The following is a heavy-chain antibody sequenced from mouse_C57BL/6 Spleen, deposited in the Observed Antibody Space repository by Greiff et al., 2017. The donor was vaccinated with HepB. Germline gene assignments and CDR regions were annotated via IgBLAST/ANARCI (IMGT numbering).Heavy chain of an antibody. J-gene: IGHJ4*01. CDR2: ISSGSSTI. CDR3: ARPRSYYEYEGEAMDY. CDR1: GFTFSDYG. D-gene: IGHD2-4*01. Sequence: EVKVVESGGGLVKPGGSLKLSCAASGFTFSDYGMHWVRQAPEKGLEWVAYISSGSSTIYYADTVKGRFTISRYNAKNTLFLQMTSLMSEDTAMYYCARPRSYYEYEGEAMDYWGQGTSVTVSS. V-gene: IGHV5-17*01.